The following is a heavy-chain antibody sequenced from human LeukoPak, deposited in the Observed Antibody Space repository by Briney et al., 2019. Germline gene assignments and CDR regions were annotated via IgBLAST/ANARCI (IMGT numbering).Heavy chain of an antibody. D-gene: IGHD3-10*01. CDR1: GGSIGSGAYY. Sequence: SETLSRTCTVSGGSIGSGAYYWSWIRQHPGKGLEWIWYIYYSGSTYYNPSLKSRVTISVDTSKNQFSLKLSSVTAADTAVYYCARDAKGSGSYSLDYWGQGTLVTVSS. CDR2: IYYSGST. J-gene: IGHJ4*02. V-gene: IGHV4-31*03. CDR3: ARDAKGSGSYSLDY.